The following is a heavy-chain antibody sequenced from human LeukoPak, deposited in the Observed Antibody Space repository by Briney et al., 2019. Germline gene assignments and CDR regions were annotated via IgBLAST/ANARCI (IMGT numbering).Heavy chain of an antibody. CDR1: GDSISSGDYY. Sequence: SETLSLTCTVSGDSISSGDYYWSWIRQPPGKGLEWIGEINHSGSTNYNPSLKSRVTISVDTSKNQFSLKLSSVTAADTAVYYCARPRGGDRTAHVRWGFDPWGQGTLVTVSS. D-gene: IGHD2-21*01. CDR3: ARPRGGDRTAHVRWGFDP. CDR2: INHSGST. V-gene: IGHV4-39*07. J-gene: IGHJ5*02.